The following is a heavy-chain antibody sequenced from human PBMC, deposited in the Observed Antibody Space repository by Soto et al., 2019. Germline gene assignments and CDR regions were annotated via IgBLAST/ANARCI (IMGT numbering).Heavy chain of an antibody. Sequence: PGGSLRLSCAASGFTVSSNYMSWVRQAPGKGLEWVSVIYSGSHTYYADSVRGRFTISRDNAKNTLYLQMNSPRAEDTAIYYCAKGRLTGRLRYGVDVWGQGTTVTVSS. V-gene: IGHV3-53*01. J-gene: IGHJ6*02. CDR2: IYSGSHT. CDR1: GFTVSSNY. D-gene: IGHD6-6*01. CDR3: AKGRLTGRLRYGVDV.